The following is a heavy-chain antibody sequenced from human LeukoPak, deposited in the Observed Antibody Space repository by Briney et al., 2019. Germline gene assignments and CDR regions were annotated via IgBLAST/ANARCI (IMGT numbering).Heavy chain of an antibody. CDR2: IYTSGST. CDR3: ARDSSQLWFGESYYYMDV. CDR1: GGSISSYY. D-gene: IGHD5-18*01. V-gene: IGHV4-4*07. J-gene: IGHJ6*03. Sequence: SETLSLTCTASGGSISSYYWSWIRQPAGKGLEWIGRIYTSGSTNYNPSLKSRVTMSVDTSKNQFSLKLSSVTAADTAVYYCARDSSQLWFGESYYYMDVWGKGTTVTISS.